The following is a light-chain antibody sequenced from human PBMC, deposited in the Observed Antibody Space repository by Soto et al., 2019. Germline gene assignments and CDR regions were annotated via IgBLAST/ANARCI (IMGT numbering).Light chain of an antibody. V-gene: IGLV2-14*01. J-gene: IGLJ1*01. Sequence: QSVLTQPASVSGSPGQSITISCTGASSDVGNYNYVSWFQQHPGKAPKLLIYEVTTRPSGVSNRFSGSKSGDTASLTISGLQAEDEADYFCSSYTSTSTLFVFGTGTRSPS. CDR3: SSYTSTSTLFV. CDR1: SSDVGNYNY. CDR2: EVT.